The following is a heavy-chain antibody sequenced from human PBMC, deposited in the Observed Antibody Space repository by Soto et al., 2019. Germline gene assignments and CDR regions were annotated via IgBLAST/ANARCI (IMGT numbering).Heavy chain of an antibody. D-gene: IGHD6-13*01. V-gene: IGHV4-59*08. CDR1: GGSISSYY. CDR2: IYYSGST. Sequence: SETLCLTCTVAGGSISSYYWSWIRQPPGKGLEWIGYIYYSGSTNYNPSLKSRVTISVDTSKNQFSLKLSSVTAADTAVYYCARQPSSSWLYYYYGMDVWGQGTTVTVSS. J-gene: IGHJ6*02. CDR3: ARQPSSSWLYYYYGMDV.